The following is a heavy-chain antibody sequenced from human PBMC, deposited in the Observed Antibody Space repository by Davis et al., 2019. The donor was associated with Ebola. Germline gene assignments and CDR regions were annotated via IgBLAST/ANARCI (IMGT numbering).Heavy chain of an antibody. Sequence: PGGSLRLSCAASGFTFSSYGMHWVRQAPGKGLEWVAVIWYDGSNKYYADSVKGRFTISRDNSKNTLYLQMNSLRAEDTAVYYCARVGLYDSYDAFDIWGQGTMVTVSS. J-gene: IGHJ3*02. CDR1: GFTFSSYG. V-gene: IGHV3-33*01. CDR2: IWYDGSNK. D-gene: IGHD3-3*01. CDR3: ARVGLYDSYDAFDI.